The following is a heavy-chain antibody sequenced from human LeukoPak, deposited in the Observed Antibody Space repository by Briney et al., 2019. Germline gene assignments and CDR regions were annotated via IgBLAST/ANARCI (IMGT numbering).Heavy chain of an antibody. Sequence: GGSLRLSCAASGFTFSSYGMHWVRQAPGKGLEWVAVISYDGSNKYYADSVKGRFTISRDNSKNTLYLQMNSLRAEDTAVYYCAKDPRGYCSSTSCTYFDYWGQGTLVTVSS. CDR1: GFTFSSYG. CDR3: AKDPRGYCSSTSCTYFDY. D-gene: IGHD2-2*01. CDR2: ISYDGSNK. J-gene: IGHJ4*02. V-gene: IGHV3-30*18.